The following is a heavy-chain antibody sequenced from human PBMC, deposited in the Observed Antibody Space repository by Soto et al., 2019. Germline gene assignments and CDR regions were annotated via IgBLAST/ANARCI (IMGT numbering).Heavy chain of an antibody. J-gene: IGHJ6*02. CDR1: GFTFSGSA. CDR3: TRHDSNYDFWSGSPPRYGMDV. CDR2: IRSKANSYAT. Sequence: EVQLVESGGGLVQPGGSLKLSCAASGFTFSGSAMHWVRQASGKGLEWVDRIRSKANSYATAYAASVKGRFTISRDDSKNTAYLQMNSLKTEDTAVYYCTRHDSNYDFWSGSPPRYGMDVWGQGTTVTVSS. V-gene: IGHV3-73*01. D-gene: IGHD3-3*01.